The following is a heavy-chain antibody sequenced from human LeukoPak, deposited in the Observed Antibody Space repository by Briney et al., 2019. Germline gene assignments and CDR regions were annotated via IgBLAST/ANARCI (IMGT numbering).Heavy chain of an antibody. CDR2: ISSDGGNT. CDR3: AREWELRGAYYMDV. Sequence: GGSLRLSCAASGFTFSSYWMHWVRQAPGKGLVWVSRISSDGGNTVYADSVRGRFTISRDNANDTLYLQMDSLRGEDTAVYYCAREWELRGAYYMDVWGKGTTVTVSS. D-gene: IGHD1-26*01. J-gene: IGHJ6*03. CDR1: GFTFSSYW. V-gene: IGHV3-74*01.